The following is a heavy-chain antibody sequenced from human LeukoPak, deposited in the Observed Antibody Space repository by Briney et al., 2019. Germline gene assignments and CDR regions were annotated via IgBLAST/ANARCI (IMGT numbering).Heavy chain of an antibody. Sequence: PGGSLRLSCAASGFTFSSYSMNWVRQAPGKGLEWVSYISSSSSTIYYADSVKGRFTISRDNAKNSLYLQMNSLRAEDTAVYYCARDRYGSGGAHWFDPWGQGTLVTVSS. J-gene: IGHJ5*02. D-gene: IGHD3-10*01. CDR2: ISSSSSTI. CDR3: ARDRYGSGGAHWFDP. CDR1: GFTFSSYS. V-gene: IGHV3-48*04.